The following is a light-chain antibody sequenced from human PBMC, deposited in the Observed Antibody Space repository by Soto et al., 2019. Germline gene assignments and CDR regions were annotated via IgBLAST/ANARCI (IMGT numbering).Light chain of an antibody. CDR2: GAS. CDR3: QQYNDWPPFT. J-gene: IGKJ3*01. V-gene: IGKV3-15*01. CDR1: QTVSVN. Sequence: EIVMTQSPATLSVSPGERATLSCRASQTVSVNLAWYQQKPGQAPRLLIYGASTRATGTPARFSGSGSGTEFTLTISSRQSEDFAVYYCQQYNDWPPFTFGPGTRVDIK.